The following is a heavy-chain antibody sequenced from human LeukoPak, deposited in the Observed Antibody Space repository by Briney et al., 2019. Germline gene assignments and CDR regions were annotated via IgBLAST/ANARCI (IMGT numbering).Heavy chain of an antibody. Sequence: GGSLRLSCAASGFTFSSYAMSWVRQAPGKGLEWVSTISGSGGAGTYYADSVKGRFTVSRDNSRNTLYLPMNSLRADDTAVYYCVKDRGGSPFYGMDVWGQGTTVTVSS. V-gene: IGHV3-23*01. D-gene: IGHD1-26*01. J-gene: IGHJ6*02. CDR2: ISGSGGAGT. CDR1: GFTFSSYA. CDR3: VKDRGGSPFYGMDV.